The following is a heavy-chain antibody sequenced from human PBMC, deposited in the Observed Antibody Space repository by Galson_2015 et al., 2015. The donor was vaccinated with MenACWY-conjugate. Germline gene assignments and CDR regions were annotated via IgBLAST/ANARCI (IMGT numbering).Heavy chain of an antibody. CDR3: AKDLLSSGYSTFDY. Sequence: SLRLSCAASGFTFSSYAIHWVRQAPGKGLEWVAVISYDGSNEYYADSVKGRFTISRDNSKSTLYLQMNSLGADDTAIYYCAKDLLSSGYSTFDYWGQGTLVTVSS. CDR1: GFTFSSYA. J-gene: IGHJ4*02. D-gene: IGHD3-22*01. V-gene: IGHV3-30*18. CDR2: ISYDGSNE.